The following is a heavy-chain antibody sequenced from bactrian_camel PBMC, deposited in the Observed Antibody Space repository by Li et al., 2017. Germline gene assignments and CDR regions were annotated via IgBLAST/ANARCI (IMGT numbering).Heavy chain of an antibody. CDR3: AAVRFSVAGSRWCASDFHGY. V-gene: IGHV3S53*01. CDR2: IEHDGGA. Sequence: HVQLVESGGGSVQAGGSLRLSCAASGSISWGYCMGWFRQAPGKDRERVAGIEHDGGAVYGDWVKGRFTISQDNDKNAGYLQMNSLKPEDTARYYYAAVRFSVAGSRWCASDFHGYWGQGTQVTVS. CDR1: GSISWGYC. J-gene: IGHJ4*01. D-gene: IGHD6*01.